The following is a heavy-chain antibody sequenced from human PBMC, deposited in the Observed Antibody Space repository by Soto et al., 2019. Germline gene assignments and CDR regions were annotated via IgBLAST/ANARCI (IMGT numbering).Heavy chain of an antibody. CDR3: ARANYYGSPGDFDY. CDR1: GFTFSSYA. V-gene: IGHV3-48*01. J-gene: IGHJ4*02. CDR2: ISSSSSTI. D-gene: IGHD3-10*01. Sequence: PGGSLRLSCAASGFTFSSYAMSWVRQAPGKGLEWVSAISSSSSTIYYADSVKGRFTISRDNAKNSLYLQMNSLRAEDTAVYYCARANYYGSPGDFDYWGQGTLVTVSS.